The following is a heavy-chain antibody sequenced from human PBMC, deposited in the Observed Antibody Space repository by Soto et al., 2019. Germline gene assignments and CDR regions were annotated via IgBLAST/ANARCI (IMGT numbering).Heavy chain of an antibody. CDR1: GGSITNSSYY. V-gene: IGHV4-39*01. CDR3: SRQPIVTDHCYYEH. J-gene: IGHJ4*02. CDR2: IFYSGTT. D-gene: IGHD3-16*02. Sequence: SETLSLICIVSGGSITNSSYYWGWIRQPPGKGLEWIGSIFYSGTTYYNPFLKSRVTISVDTSKSQFSLKLYSVTAADTALYYCSRQPIVTDHCYYEHWGQGTLVTVSS.